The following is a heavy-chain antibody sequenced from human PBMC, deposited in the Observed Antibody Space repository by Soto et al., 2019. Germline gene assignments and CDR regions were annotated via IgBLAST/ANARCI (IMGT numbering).Heavy chain of an antibody. Sequence: QVQLVQSGAEVKKPGASVKVSCKASGYTFTSYGISWVRQAPGQGLEWMGWISTYNGKPNYAQKRQGRVTMTTDTSTSTADMELRSLRSDDTAVYYCARDRRYGASWFDPWGQGTLVTVSS. CDR3: ARDRRYGASWFDP. CDR1: GYTFTSYG. V-gene: IGHV1-18*01. CDR2: ISTYNGKP. D-gene: IGHD4-17*01. J-gene: IGHJ5*02.